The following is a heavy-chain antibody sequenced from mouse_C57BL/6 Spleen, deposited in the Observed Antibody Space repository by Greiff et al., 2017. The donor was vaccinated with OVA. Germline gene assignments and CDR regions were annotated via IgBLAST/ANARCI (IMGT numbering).Heavy chain of an antibody. CDR2: IYPGDGDT. V-gene: IGHV1-82*01. J-gene: IGHJ2*01. CDR1: GYAFSSSW. D-gene: IGHD1-1*01. Sequence: VQLQQSGPELVKPGASVKISCKASGYAFSSSWMNWAKQRPGKGLEWIGRIYPGDGDTNYNGKFKGKATLTADKSSSTAYMQLSSLTSEDSAVYFCATTTVVAPYFDYWGQGTTLTVSS. CDR3: ATTTVVAPYFDY.